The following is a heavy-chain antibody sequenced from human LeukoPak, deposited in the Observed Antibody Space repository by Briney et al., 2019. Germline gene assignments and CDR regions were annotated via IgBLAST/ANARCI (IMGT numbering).Heavy chain of an antibody. D-gene: IGHD6-13*01. CDR2: IYYSGST. Sequence: PSETLSLTCTVSGGSISSSSYYWGWIRQPPGKGLEWIGSIYYSGSTYYNPSLKSRVTISVDTSKSQFSLKLSSVTAADTAVYYCARESRDSSSWYYYYYMDVWGKGTTVTVSS. CDR1: GGSISSSSYY. CDR3: ARESRDSSSWYYYYYMDV. V-gene: IGHV4-39*07. J-gene: IGHJ6*03.